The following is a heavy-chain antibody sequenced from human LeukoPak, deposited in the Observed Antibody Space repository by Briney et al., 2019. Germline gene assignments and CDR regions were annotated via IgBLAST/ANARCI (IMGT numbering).Heavy chain of an antibody. Sequence: GGSLRLSCAASGFTFTSYWMHWVRQAPGKGLVWVSRIKSDESTRDYADFVKGRFTISRDNARNTVYLQMNSLIAEDTAVYYCARGLRDRYGMDVWGQGTTVTVSS. D-gene: IGHD5-12*01. CDR3: ARGLRDRYGMDV. CDR2: IKSDESTR. V-gene: IGHV3-74*01. J-gene: IGHJ6*02. CDR1: GFTFTSYW.